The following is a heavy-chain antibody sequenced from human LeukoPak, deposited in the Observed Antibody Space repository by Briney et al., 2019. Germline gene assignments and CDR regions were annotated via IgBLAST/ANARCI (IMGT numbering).Heavy chain of an antibody. J-gene: IGHJ6*02. D-gene: IGHD3-9*01. CDR2: IYYSGST. CDR3: ARGPRYYDTTSGYYYYGMDV. CDR1: GGSISTYF. V-gene: IGHV4-59*01. Sequence: SETLSLTCTVSGGSISTYFWSWVRQPPGKGLEWIGYIYYSGSTNYNPSLKSRVTISVATSKNEFSLKLSSVSAADTAVSYCARGPRYYDTTSGYYYYGMDVWGQGTTVTVSS.